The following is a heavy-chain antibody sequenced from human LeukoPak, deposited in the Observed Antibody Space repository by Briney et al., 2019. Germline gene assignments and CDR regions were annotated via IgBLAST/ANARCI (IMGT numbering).Heavy chain of an antibody. CDR1: GFTLSSYA. V-gene: IGHV3-23*01. D-gene: IGHD1-1*01. CDR3: ARWRGRQSEFNY. Sequence: GGSLRLSCAASGFTLSSYAMSWARQAPGKGLEWVSAISGSGGTTYYADSVKGRFTISRDNSKNTLYLQMNSLRAEDTAVYYCARWRGRQSEFNYWGQGTLVTVSS. J-gene: IGHJ4*02. CDR2: ISGSGGTT.